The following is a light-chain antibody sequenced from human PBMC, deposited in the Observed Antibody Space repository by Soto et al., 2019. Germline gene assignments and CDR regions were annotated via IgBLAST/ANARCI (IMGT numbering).Light chain of an antibody. Sequence: EIVLTQSPATLSLSPGDRATLSCRASQTIVNYLAWYQQKPGQAPRLLLYDASTSATGIPARFSGRGSGTDFTLTISSLEPEDFAVYYCQQRANWPLTFAGGTRVEIK. CDR1: QTIVNY. V-gene: IGKV3-11*01. CDR3: QQRANWPLT. CDR2: DAS. J-gene: IGKJ4*01.